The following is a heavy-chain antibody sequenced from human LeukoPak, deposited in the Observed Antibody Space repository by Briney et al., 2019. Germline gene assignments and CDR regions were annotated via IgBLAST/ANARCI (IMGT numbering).Heavy chain of an antibody. D-gene: IGHD5-12*01. J-gene: IGHJ6*03. CDR3: AREVATYDYYYYMDV. CDR1: GFTFSSYE. CDR2: ISSSGSTI. V-gene: IGHV3-48*03. Sequence: AGGSLRLSCAASGFTFSSYEMNWVRQAPGKGLEWVSYISSSGSTIYYADSVKGRFTISRDNAKNSLYLQMNSLRAEDTAYYCAREVATYDYYYYMDVWGKGTTVTISS.